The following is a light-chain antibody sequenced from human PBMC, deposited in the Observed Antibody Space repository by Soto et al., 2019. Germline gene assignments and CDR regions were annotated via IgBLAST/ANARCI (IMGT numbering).Light chain of an antibody. CDR2: DDS. CDR3: CSYAGTSTYV. V-gene: IGLV2-23*01. J-gene: IGLJ1*01. CDR1: SSDVGNYNL. Sequence: QSALTQPASVSGSPGQSITISGTGTSSDVGNYNLVSWYQQLPGKAPKLMIYDDSKRPSGVSNRFSGSKSGNTASLTISGLQAEDEADYHCCSYAGTSTYVFGTGTKLTVL.